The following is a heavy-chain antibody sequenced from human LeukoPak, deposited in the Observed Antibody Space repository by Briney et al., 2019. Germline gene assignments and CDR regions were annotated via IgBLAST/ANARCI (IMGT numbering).Heavy chain of an antibody. CDR2: ISGSGGST. V-gene: IGHV3-23*01. CDR1: GFTFSSYA. CDR3: AKDRYYGSGSYFAFDI. J-gene: IGHJ3*02. Sequence: GSLRLSCAASGFTFSSYAMSWVRQAPGKGLEWVSAISGSGGSTYYADSVKGRFTISRDNSKNTLYLQMNSLRAEDTAVYYCAKDRYYGSGSYFAFDIWGQGTMVTVSS. D-gene: IGHD3-10*01.